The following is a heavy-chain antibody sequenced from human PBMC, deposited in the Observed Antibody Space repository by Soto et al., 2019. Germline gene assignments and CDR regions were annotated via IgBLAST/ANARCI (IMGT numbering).Heavy chain of an antibody. J-gene: IGHJ4*02. CDR1: GFTFSSDG. Sequence: QVQLLESGGGVVQTGRSLRLSCAASGFTFSSDGMHWVRQAPGKGLEWVAVIWYDGSNKYYADSVKGRFTISRDNSKNSLFQQINSPSAEDTAVYYCAGCGNDNILDYWGQGTLFTFAS. V-gene: IGHV3-33*01. CDR3: AGCGNDNILDY. CDR2: IWYDGSNK. D-gene: IGHD2-21*01.